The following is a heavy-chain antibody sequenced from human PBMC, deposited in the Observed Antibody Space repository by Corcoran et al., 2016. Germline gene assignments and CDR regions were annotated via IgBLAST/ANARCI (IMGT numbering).Heavy chain of an antibody. CDR1: GGSFSGYY. J-gene: IGHJ6*02. CDR3: ARGSLVVPAATHPDDYYYGMDV. Sequence: QVQLQQWGAGLLKPSETLSLTCAVYGGSFSGYYWSWIRQPPGKGLEWIGEINHSGSTNYNPSLKSRVTISVDTSKNQFSLKLSSVTAADTDVYHCARGSLVVPAATHPDDYYYGMDVWGQGTTVTVSS. V-gene: IGHV4-34*01. CDR2: INHSGST. D-gene: IGHD2-2*01.